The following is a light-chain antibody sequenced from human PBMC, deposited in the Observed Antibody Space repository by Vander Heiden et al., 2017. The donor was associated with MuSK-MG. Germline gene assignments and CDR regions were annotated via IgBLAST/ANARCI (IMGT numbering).Light chain of an antibody. Sequence: EIVLTQSPGTLSLSPGERATLSCRASQSISSSYLAWYQQKPGQAPRLLIYGASSRATGIPDRFSGSGSGTDFTLTIGRLEPEDFAVFYCQQYGSSPWTFGQGTMVENK. J-gene: IGKJ1*01. V-gene: IGKV3-20*01. CDR2: GAS. CDR1: QSISSSY. CDR3: QQYGSSPWT.